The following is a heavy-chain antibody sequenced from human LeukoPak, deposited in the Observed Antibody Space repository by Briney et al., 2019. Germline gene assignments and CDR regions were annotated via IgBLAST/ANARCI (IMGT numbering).Heavy chain of an antibody. J-gene: IGHJ4*02. CDR2: INHSGST. CDR3: ACHSGWSGPSE. CDR1: GGSFSGYY. V-gene: IGHV4-34*01. D-gene: IGHD6-13*01. Sequence: SETLSLTCAVYGGSFSGYYWSWIRQPPGKGLEWIGEINHSGSTNYNPSLKSRVTISVDTSKNQFSLKLSSVTAADTAVYYCACHSGWSGPSEWGQGTLVTVSS.